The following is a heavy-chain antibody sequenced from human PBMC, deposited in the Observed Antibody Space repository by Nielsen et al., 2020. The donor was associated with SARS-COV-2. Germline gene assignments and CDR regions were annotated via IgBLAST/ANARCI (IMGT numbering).Heavy chain of an antibody. CDR3: EVTSGNDAFDI. D-gene: IGHD3-10*01. Sequence: VRQMPGKGLEWMGGIIPIFGTANYAQKFQGRVTITADESTSTAYMELSSLRSEDTAVYYCEVTSGNDAFDIWGRGTMVTVSS. CDR2: IIPIFGTA. J-gene: IGHJ3*02. V-gene: IGHV1-69*01.